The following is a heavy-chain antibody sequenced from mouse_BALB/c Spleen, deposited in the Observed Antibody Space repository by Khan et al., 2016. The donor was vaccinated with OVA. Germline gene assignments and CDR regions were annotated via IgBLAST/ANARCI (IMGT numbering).Heavy chain of an antibody. CDR2: ISYSGST. CDR3: ARTARIKY. J-gene: IGHJ2*01. D-gene: IGHD1-2*01. V-gene: IGHV3-2*02. Sequence: EVQLLETGPGLVKPSQSLSLTCTVTGYSITSGYGWNWIRQFPGNKLEWMGYISYSGSTNYNPSLKSRISITRYTSKNQFFLQLNSVTTEDTATYYCARTARIKYWGQGTTLTVSS. CDR1: GYSITSGYG.